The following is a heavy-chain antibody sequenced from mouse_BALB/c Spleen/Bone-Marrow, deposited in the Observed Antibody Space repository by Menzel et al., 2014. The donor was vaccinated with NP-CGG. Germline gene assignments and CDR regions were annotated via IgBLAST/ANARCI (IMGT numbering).Heavy chain of an antibody. CDR3: TRDMGGILFDS. Sequence: EVQLQQSGGGLVQPGGSLRLSCVTSGFTFIDYYMNWVRQPPGKALEWVGFIRNKAYGYTTEYGASVKGRFTISRDNSQSILYLQMNTLRAEDSATYYCTRDMGGILFDSWGQGTTLTVSS. J-gene: IGHJ2*01. CDR1: GFTFIDYY. CDR2: IRNKAYGYTT. D-gene: IGHD4-1*01. V-gene: IGHV7-3*02.